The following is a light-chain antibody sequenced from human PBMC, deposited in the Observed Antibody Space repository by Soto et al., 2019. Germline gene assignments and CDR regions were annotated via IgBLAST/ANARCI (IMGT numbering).Light chain of an antibody. V-gene: IGKV1-12*01. CDR2: SAS. Sequence: DIQMTQSPSSVSASVGDRVTITCPASQAISSWLAWYQQKPGRAPKLLIYSASSLQNGAPSRFTGSGSGTDFTLTITSLQPDDTAIYYCQQARSFPLTFGGGTKVDIK. J-gene: IGKJ4*01. CDR3: QQARSFPLT. CDR1: QAISSW.